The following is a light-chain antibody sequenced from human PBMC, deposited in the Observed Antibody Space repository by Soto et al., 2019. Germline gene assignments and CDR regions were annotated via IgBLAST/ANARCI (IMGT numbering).Light chain of an antibody. CDR2: GAS. CDR3: QQYGSSPPWT. J-gene: IGKJ1*01. V-gene: IGKV3-20*01. Sequence: EIVLTQSPGTLSLSPGERATLSCRASQSVSSSYLAWYQQKPGQAPRLLIYGASSRATGIPDRFSGSGSGTDFTLTIIRLEPEDFAGYYCQQYGSSPPWTVGQGTKVEIK. CDR1: QSVSSSY.